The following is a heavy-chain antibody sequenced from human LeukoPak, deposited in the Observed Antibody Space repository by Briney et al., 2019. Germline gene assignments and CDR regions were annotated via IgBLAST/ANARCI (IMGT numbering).Heavy chain of an antibody. V-gene: IGHV3-30*03. Sequence: PGGSLRLSCEASGFSFSSYNMDWVRQAPGKGLEWVAVISYDGSNKYYADSVKGRFTISRDNAKNSLYLQMNSLRAEDTAVYYCARDWRYYGSGAASYWGQGTLVTVSS. J-gene: IGHJ4*02. CDR2: ISYDGSNK. D-gene: IGHD3-10*01. CDR3: ARDWRYYGSGAASY. CDR1: GFSFSSYN.